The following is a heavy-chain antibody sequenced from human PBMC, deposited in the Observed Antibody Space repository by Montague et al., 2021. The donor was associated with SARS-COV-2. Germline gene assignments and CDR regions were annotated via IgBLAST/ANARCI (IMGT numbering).Heavy chain of an antibody. D-gene: IGHD3-10*01. J-gene: IGHJ4*02. CDR1: GGSISSSNW. V-gene: IGHV4-4*02. Sequence: SETLSLTCAVYGGSISSSNWWSWVRQPPGKGLEWIGEIYHSGSTNYNPSPKSRVTISVDKSKNQFSLKLSSVTAADTAVYYCASRGAGWFGSNPERFDYWGQGTLVTVSS. CDR3: ASRGAGWFGSNPERFDY. CDR2: IYHSGST.